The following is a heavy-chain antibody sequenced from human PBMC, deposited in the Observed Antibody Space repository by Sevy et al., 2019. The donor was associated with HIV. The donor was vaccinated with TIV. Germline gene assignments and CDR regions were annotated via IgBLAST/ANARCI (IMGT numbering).Heavy chain of an antibody. D-gene: IGHD2-8*01. J-gene: IGHJ4*02. V-gene: IGHV3-30-3*01. CDR3: ARVAVSYCTNDCYHRFDY. Sequence: GGSLRLSCAVSGFSFSHYAFHWVRQAPGKGLEWVSLISYDGTYKYYADSVKGRFTISRDNSKNTLYLQMNSLRGNDXAVYYCARVAVSYCTNDCYHRFDYWGPGALVTVSS. CDR2: ISYDGTYK. CDR1: GFSFSHYA.